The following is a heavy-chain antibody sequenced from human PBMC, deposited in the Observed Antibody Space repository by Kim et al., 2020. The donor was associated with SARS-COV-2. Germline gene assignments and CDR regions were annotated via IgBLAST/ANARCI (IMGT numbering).Heavy chain of an antibody. J-gene: IGHJ4*02. Sequence: GGSLRLSCAASGFTFSNAWMSWVRQAPGKGLEWVGRIKSKTDGGTTDYAAPMKGRFTISRDDSKNTLYLQMNSLKTEDTAVYYCTTGPLRIAAAGYFDYWGQGTLVTVSS. CDR1: GFTFSNAW. V-gene: IGHV3-15*01. CDR3: TTGPLRIAAAGYFDY. CDR2: IKSKTDGGTT. D-gene: IGHD6-13*01.